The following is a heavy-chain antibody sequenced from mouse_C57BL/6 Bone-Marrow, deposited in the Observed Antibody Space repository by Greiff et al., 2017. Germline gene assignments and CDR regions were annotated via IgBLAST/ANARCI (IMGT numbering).Heavy chain of an antibody. D-gene: IGHD3-1*01. CDR1: GYTFTSYW. Sequence: QVQLQQPGAELVMPGASVKLSCKASGYTFTSYWMPWVKQRPGQGLEWIGEIDPSASYTNYNQKFKGKSTLTVDKSSSTAYMQLSSLTSEDSAVXYCARSSGYPDYWGQGTTLTVSS. V-gene: IGHV1-69*01. CDR3: ARSSGYPDY. J-gene: IGHJ2*01. CDR2: IDPSASYT.